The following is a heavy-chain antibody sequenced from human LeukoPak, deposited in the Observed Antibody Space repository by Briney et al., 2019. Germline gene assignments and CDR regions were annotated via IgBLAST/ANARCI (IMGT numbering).Heavy chain of an antibody. J-gene: IGHJ4*02. CDR3: AKDLHYGSADY. CDR2: ISVSSSYI. V-gene: IGHV3-21*01. CDR1: GFTFTRYS. D-gene: IGHD3-10*01. Sequence: GGSLRLSCAASGFTFTRYSMNWVRQAPGTGLEWVSSISVSSSYIYYADSVKGRFTISRDNAKNSLDLQMNSLRAEDTAVYYCAKDLHYGSADYWGQGTLVTVSS.